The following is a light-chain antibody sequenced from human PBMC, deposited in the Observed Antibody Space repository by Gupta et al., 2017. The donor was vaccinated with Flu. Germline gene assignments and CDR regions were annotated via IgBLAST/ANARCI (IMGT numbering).Light chain of an antibody. J-gene: IGLJ2*01. V-gene: IGLV1-44*01. Sequence: SALTQPPSAAGTPGQRGTISCSGSSSNIGGNAVNWYQQRPGTAPKLLMYSNNQRPSGVIDRFSGSKSGTSASLAISGLQSEDEAEYYCSAWDGSLNGVVFGGGTKMTVL. CDR3: SAWDGSLNGVV. CDR1: SSNIGGNA. CDR2: SNN.